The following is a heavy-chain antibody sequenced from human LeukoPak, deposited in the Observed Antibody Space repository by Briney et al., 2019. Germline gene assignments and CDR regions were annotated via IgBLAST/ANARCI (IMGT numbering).Heavy chain of an antibody. Sequence: GASVKVSCKASGYTFTSYAMHWVRQAPGQRLEWMGWINAGNGNTKYSQKFQGRVTITRGTSASTAYMELSSLRSEDTAVYYCARVVVAATSDDNPIHWFDPWGQGTLVTVSS. V-gene: IGHV1-3*01. CDR3: ARVVVAATSDDNPIHWFDP. D-gene: IGHD2-15*01. CDR2: INAGNGNT. CDR1: GYTFTSYA. J-gene: IGHJ5*02.